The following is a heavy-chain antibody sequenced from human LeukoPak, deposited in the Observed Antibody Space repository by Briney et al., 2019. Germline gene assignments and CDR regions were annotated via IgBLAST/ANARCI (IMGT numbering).Heavy chain of an antibody. CDR1: GFTFSSYA. CDR3: AKDRSCTNDICHGDFDY. D-gene: IGHD2-8*01. CDR2: ISGSGGST. J-gene: IGHJ4*02. Sequence: GGSLRLSCAASGFTFSSYAVSWVHQAPGKGLEWVSSISGSGGSTYSADSVKGRFTISRDNSKNTLYLQMNSLRAEDTALYYCAKDRSCTNDICHGDFDYWGQGTLVTVSS. V-gene: IGHV3-23*01.